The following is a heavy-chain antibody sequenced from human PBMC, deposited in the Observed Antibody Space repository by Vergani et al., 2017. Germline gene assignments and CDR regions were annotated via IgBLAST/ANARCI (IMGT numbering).Heavy chain of an antibody. J-gene: IGHJ4*02. CDR3: AREDYGIWTGYRY. V-gene: IGHV1-46*03. CDR1: GYTFSNYY. Sequence: QVQVVPSGAEVKKSGASAKVSCTTSGYTFSNYYMHLVRQAPGQGLEWMGIINPSGGHTNYAQKFQGRVTMTRDTSTSTVYMELSSLRSEDTALYYGAREDYGIWTGYRYWIQGTLVTVSA. CDR2: INPSGGHT. D-gene: IGHD3-9*01.